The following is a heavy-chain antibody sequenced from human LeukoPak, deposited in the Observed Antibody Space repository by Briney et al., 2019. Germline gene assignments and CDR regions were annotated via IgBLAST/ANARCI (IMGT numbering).Heavy chain of an antibody. CDR2: MNPKSGYT. CDR3: ARVNGLPDY. D-gene: IGHD2-8*01. J-gene: IGHJ4*02. V-gene: IGHV1-8*01. Sequence: GASVKVSCKASGYTFTSYDINWVRQATGQGLEWMGWMNPKSGYTGYAQKFQGKVTMTRDTSISTAYMEVSSLTFDDTAIYYCARVNGLPDYWGQGTPVTVSS. CDR1: GYTFTSYD.